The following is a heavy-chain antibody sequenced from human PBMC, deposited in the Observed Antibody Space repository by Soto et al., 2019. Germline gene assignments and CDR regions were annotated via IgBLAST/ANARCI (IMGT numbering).Heavy chain of an antibody. CDR3: AKDRRGGEYPAFDL. CDR1: GFTLSDYD. J-gene: IGHJ3*01. V-gene: IGHV3-23*01. CDR2: IRGDGGAT. Sequence: DVHLLESGGGLVQPGGSLRLSCVASGFTLSDYDMGWVRQAPGKGLEWVSLIRGDGGATYYARSLEGRLTISRDTSENTFYLHMNSLRVEDTALYYCAKDRRGGEYPAFDLWGQGTLVTVSS. D-gene: IGHD7-27*01.